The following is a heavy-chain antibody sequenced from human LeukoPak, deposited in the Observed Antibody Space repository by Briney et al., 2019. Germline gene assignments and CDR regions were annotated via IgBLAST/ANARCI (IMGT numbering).Heavy chain of an antibody. CDR2: FYSGGST. Sequence: GGSLGLSCAASGLTVSNNYMSWVRQAPGKGLEWVSVFYSGGSTYYADSVKGRFTISRDNSKNTLYLQMSGLRVEDTAVYYCARGVLTGQFDYWGQGTLVTVSS. V-gene: IGHV3-66*01. D-gene: IGHD3-9*01. CDR1: GLTVSNNY. J-gene: IGHJ4*02. CDR3: ARGVLTGQFDY.